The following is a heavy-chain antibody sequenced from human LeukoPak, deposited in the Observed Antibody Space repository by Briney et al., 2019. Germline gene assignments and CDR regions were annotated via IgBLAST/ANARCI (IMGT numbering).Heavy chain of an antibody. CDR1: GFSFSNAW. J-gene: IGHJ4*02. CDR3: TTEDYYYDSSGYYNFDY. Sequence: PGGSLRLSCAASGFSFSNAWMNWVRQAPGKELEWVGRIRGKTDGGTTDYAAPVKGRFTISRDDSKNTLYLQMNSLKTEDTAVYFCTTEDYYYDSSGYYNFDYWGQGTLVTVSS. CDR2: IRGKTDGGTT. D-gene: IGHD3-22*01. V-gene: IGHV3-15*01.